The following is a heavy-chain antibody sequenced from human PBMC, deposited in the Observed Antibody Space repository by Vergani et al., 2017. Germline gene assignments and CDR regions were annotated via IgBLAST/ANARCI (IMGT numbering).Heavy chain of an antibody. CDR1: GGSISSSSYY. CDR2: IYYSGST. Sequence: QLQLQESGPGLVKPSETLSLTCTVSGGSISSSSYYWGWIRQPPGKGLEWIGSIYYSGSTYYNPSLKSRVTISVDTSKNQFSLKLSSVTAADTAVYYCARGGFYYYMDVWGKGTTVTVSS. V-gene: IGHV4-39*07. D-gene: IGHD1-26*01. CDR3: ARGGFYYYMDV. J-gene: IGHJ6*03.